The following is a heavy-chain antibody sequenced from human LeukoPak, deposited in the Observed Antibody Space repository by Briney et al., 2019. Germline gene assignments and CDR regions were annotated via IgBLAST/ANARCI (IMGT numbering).Heavy chain of an antibody. CDR3: ARLQGQVWADF. V-gene: IGHV1-2*02. CDR1: GYTFTGYY. Sequence: ASVKVSCKASGYTFTGYYMYWVRQAPGQGLEWMGWIHPNTGGTNYAQTFQGRVSMTRDTSISTAYMELCRLRSDDTAVYYCARLQGQVWADFWGQGILVTVSA. CDR2: IHPNTGGT. D-gene: IGHD5-18*01. J-gene: IGHJ4*02.